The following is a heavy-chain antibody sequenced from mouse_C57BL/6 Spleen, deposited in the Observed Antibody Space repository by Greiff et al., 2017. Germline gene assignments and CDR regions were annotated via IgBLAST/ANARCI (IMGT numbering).Heavy chain of an antibody. J-gene: IGHJ1*03. V-gene: IGHV1-62-2*01. CDR2: FYPGSGSI. Sequence: QVQLQQSGAELVKPGASVKLSCKASGYTFTEYTIHWVKQRSGQGLEWIGWFYPGSGSIKYNEKFKDKATLTADNASSTVYMELSRLTSEDSAVYFCARHEEGVWSPYGYFGVWGTGTTVTVSS. CDR3: ARHEEGVWSPYGYFGV. CDR1: GYTFTEYT. D-gene: IGHD2-10*02.